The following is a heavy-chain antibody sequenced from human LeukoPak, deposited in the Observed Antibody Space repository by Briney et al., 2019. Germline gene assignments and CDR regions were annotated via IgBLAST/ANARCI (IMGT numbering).Heavy chain of an antibody. D-gene: IGHD4-11*01. CDR3: ARGVPKTSYYYYYMDV. CDR1: GFTFSSYN. J-gene: IGHJ6*03. V-gene: IGHV3-21*01. CDR2: ITSGSSYI. Sequence: GWSLRLSFAASGFTFSSYNMNWARQAPGKGLEWVSSITSGSSYIYYADSVKGRFTISRDNAKNSLYLQMNSLRAEDTAVYYCARGVPKTSYYYYYMDVWGKGTTVTVSS.